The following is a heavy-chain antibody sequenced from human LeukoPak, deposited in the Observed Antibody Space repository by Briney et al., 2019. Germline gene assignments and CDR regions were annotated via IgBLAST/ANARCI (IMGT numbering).Heavy chain of an antibody. CDR3: GGEFSSSPASMDV. V-gene: IGHV3-21*06. J-gene: IGHJ6*02. Sequence: GGSLRLSCAVSGFTFSRYWMSWVRQAPGKGLEWVSFISSTSDSIYYADSVKGRFTISRDNAKNSLYLQMNSLREEDTAVYYCGGEFSSSPASMDVWGQGATVTVSS. CDR1: GFTFSRYW. CDR2: ISSTSDSI. D-gene: IGHD6-13*01.